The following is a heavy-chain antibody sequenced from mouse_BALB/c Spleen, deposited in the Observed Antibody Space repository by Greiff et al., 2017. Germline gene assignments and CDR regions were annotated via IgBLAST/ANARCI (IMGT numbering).Heavy chain of an antibody. CDR3: ARITTVVALYAMDY. CDR1: GYSITSDYA. J-gene: IGHJ4*01. Sequence: DVKLQESGPGLVKPSQSLSLTCTVTGYSITSDYAWNWIRQFPGNKLEWMGYISYSGSTSYNPSLKSRISITRDTSKNQFFLQLNSVTTEDTATYYCARITTVVALYAMDYWGQGTSVTVSS. CDR2: ISYSGST. V-gene: IGHV3-2*02. D-gene: IGHD1-1*01.